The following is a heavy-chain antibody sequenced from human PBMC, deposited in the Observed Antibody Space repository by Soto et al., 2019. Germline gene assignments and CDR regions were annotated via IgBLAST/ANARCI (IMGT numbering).Heavy chain of an antibody. J-gene: IGHJ6*02. CDR3: AKAKYSSHYYYGMDV. V-gene: IGHV3-23*01. CDR1: GFTFSSYA. CDR2: ISGSGGST. D-gene: IGHD6-19*01. Sequence: PGGSLRLSCAASGFTFSSYAMSWVRQAPGKGLEWVSAISGSGGSTYYADSVKGRFTISRDNSKNTLYLQMNSLRAEDTAVYYCAKAKYSSHYYYGMDVWGQGTTVTVSS.